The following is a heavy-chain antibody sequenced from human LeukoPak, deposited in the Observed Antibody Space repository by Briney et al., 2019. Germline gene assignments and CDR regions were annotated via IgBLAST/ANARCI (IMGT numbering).Heavy chain of an antibody. V-gene: IGHV3-48*03. Sequence: PGGSLRLSCSASGFTFSSYEMNCVRQAPGKGLEWVSYISSSGNTIYYADSVKGRFTISRDNAKNSLYLQMNSLRAEDTALYYCAKAPGPGNYYDTSGYYYFDYWGQGTLVTVSS. CDR1: GFTFSSYE. CDR3: AKAPGPGNYYDTSGYYYFDY. CDR2: ISSSGNTI. D-gene: IGHD3-22*01. J-gene: IGHJ4*02.